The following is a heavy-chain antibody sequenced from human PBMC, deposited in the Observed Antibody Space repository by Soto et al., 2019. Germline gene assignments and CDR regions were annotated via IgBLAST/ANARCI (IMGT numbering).Heavy chain of an antibody. V-gene: IGHV3-23*01. D-gene: IGHD6-19*01. CDR1: GFTFSSYA. Sequence: PGGSLRLSCAASGFTFSSYAMTWVRQAPGKGLEWVSTISGSGGSTYYADSVKGRFTISRDNSKNTLYLQMNSLRADDTAVYYCAKGLRLAGLNYFDYWGQGTLVTVSS. J-gene: IGHJ4*02. CDR2: ISGSGGST. CDR3: AKGLRLAGLNYFDY.